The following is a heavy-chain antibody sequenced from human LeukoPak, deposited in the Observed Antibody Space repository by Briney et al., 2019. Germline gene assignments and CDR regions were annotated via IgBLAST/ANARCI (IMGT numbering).Heavy chain of an antibody. CDR3: TRGMGRRSGDY. V-gene: IGHV3-23*01. CDR2: ISGSGGST. J-gene: IGHJ4*02. D-gene: IGHD2-8*01. CDR1: GFTFSSYA. Sequence: PGGSLRLSCAASGFTFSSYAMSWVRQAPGKGLEWVSAISGSGGSTYYADSVKGRFTISRDNSKNTLYLQMNSLKTEDTAVYYCTRGMGRRSGDYWGQGTLVTVSS.